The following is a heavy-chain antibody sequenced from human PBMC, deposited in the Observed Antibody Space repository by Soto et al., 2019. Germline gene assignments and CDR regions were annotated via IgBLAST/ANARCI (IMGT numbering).Heavy chain of an antibody. CDR3: AKDRVVRVLWFDP. Sequence: EVQLLESGGGLVPPGGSLRLSCAASGFTSFSTYAMSWVRQAPGKGLEWVSLIPGTGGNTYYADSVKGRFTISRDNSENTLYLQMNSLRAEDTAVYYCAKDRVVRVLWFDPWGRGTLVTVSS. V-gene: IGHV3-23*01. D-gene: IGHD3-10*01. J-gene: IGHJ5*02. CDR1: GFTSFSTYA. CDR2: IPGTGGNT.